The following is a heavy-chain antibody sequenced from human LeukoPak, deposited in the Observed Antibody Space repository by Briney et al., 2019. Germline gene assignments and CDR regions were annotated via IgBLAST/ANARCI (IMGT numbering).Heavy chain of an antibody. CDR1: GFTFSSYS. CDR2: ISGSGGST. Sequence: GGSLRLSCAASGFTFSSYSMNWVRQAPGKGLEWVSAISGSGGSTYYADSVKGRFTISRDNSKNTPYLQMNSLRAEDTAVYYCAKANHYDILTGYGPSFPYYYYGMDVWGQGTTVTVSS. CDR3: AKANHYDILTGYGPSFPYYYYGMDV. D-gene: IGHD3-9*01. J-gene: IGHJ6*02. V-gene: IGHV3-23*01.